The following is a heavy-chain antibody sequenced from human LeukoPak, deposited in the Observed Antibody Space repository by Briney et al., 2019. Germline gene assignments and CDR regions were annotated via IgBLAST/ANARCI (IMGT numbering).Heavy chain of an antibody. J-gene: IGHJ1*01. CDR2: INPNSGGT. V-gene: IGHV1-2*02. CDR1: GYTLTGYY. CDR3: ATVAAAGRPEYFQH. D-gene: IGHD6-13*01. Sequence: ASLKVSCKASGYTLTGYYMHWARQAPGQGIEWMGWINPNSGGTNYAQKFQGRVTMTRDTSISTAYMELSRLRSDDTAVYYCATVAAAGRPEYFQHWGQGTLVTVSS.